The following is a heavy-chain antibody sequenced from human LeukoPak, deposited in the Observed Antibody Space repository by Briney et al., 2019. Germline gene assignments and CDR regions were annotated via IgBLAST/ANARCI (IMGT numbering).Heavy chain of an antibody. D-gene: IGHD3-9*01. Sequence: GASVKVSCKASGYTFTGYYIHWVRQAPGQGLEWMGRINPNSGGINYAQNFQGRVTMTRDTSTSTAYMELSRLRSDDTAVYYCARGPYYDILTGARYGMDVWGQGTTVTVSS. J-gene: IGHJ6*02. V-gene: IGHV1-2*06. CDR1: GYTFTGYY. CDR3: ARGPYYDILTGARYGMDV. CDR2: INPNSGGI.